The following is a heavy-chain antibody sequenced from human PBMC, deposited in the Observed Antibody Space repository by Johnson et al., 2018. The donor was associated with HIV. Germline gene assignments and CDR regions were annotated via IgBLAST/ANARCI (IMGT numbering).Heavy chain of an antibody. D-gene: IGHD3-10*01. J-gene: IGHJ3*02. CDR2: IKQDGSEK. CDR3: ARLGFIRWAFDI. Sequence: VQLVESGGDLVQPGESLRLSCAASGFTFSSYWMSWVRQAPEKGLEWVANIKQDGSEKYYVDSVKGRFIISRDNAKNSLYLQMNSLRAEDTAVYYCARLGFIRWAFDIWGQGTMVTVSS. V-gene: IGHV3-7*01. CDR1: GFTFSSYW.